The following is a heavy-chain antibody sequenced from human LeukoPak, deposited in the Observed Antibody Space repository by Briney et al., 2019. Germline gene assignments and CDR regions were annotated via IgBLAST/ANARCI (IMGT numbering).Heavy chain of an antibody. J-gene: IGHJ4*02. Sequence: GGSLRLSCAASGFTFSSFWMSWVRQAPGRGREGVANINQDGSEKNYVGSVKDRFTISRDNAENPLDRQLNSLRAEDTAVYYCASDAYCSGGSCYVYWGQGTLVPVSS. V-gene: IGHV3-7*01. CDR3: ASDAYCSGGSCYVY. CDR1: GFTFSSFW. D-gene: IGHD2-15*01. CDR2: INQDGSEK.